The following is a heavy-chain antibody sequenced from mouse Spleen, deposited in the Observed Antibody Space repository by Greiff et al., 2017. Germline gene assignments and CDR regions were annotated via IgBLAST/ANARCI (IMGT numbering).Heavy chain of an antibody. J-gene: IGHJ2*01. CDR2: IDPSDSYT. CDR1: GYTFTSYW. Sequence: QVQLQQPGAELVRPGTSVKLSCKASGYTFTSYWMHWVKQRPGQGLEWIGVIDPSDSYTNYNQKFKGKATLTVDTSSSTAYMQLSSLTSEDSAVYYCARSEKSGYDGYSYWGQGTTLTVSS. CDR3: ARSEKSGYDGYSY. D-gene: IGHD2-3*01. V-gene: IGHV1-59*01.